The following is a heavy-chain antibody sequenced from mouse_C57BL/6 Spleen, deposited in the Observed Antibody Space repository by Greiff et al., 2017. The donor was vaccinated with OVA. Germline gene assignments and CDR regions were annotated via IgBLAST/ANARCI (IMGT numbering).Heavy chain of an antibody. CDR1: GFTFSDYG. Sequence: EVKLQESGGGLVKPGGSLKLSCAASGFTFSDYGMHWVRQAPEKGLEWVAYISSGSSTIYYADTVKGRFTISRDNAKNTLFLQMTSLRSEDTAMYYCARNPHFDYWGQGTTLTVSS. J-gene: IGHJ2*01. CDR3: ARNPHFDY. V-gene: IGHV5-17*01. CDR2: ISSGSSTI.